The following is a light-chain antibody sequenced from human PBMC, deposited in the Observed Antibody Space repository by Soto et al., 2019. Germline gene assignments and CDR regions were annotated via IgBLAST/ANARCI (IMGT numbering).Light chain of an antibody. V-gene: IGLV1-40*01. J-gene: IGLJ2*01. CDR3: QSCDSSLSGSVV. CDR2: GNN. Sequence: QSVLTQPPSVSGAPGQRVTISYTGSSSNIGAGYDVHWYQQLPGTAPKLLIYGNNNRPSGVPDRFSGSKSGTSASLAITGLQAEDEADYYCQSCDSSLSGSVVFGGGTKLTVL. CDR1: SSNIGAGYD.